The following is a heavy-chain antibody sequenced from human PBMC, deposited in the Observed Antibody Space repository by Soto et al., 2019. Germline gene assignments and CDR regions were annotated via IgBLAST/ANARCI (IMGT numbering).Heavy chain of an antibody. CDR1: GGSISSYY. Sequence: SETLSLTCTVAGGSISSYYWSWIRQSPGKGLEWIGDISDSGSTGYNPSLKSRITISVDMSKNQFSLKMSSVTAADPAVYYCARVGGSRTTGFDYWGQGTLVTASS. J-gene: IGHJ4*02. V-gene: IGHV4-59*01. CDR2: ISDSGST. CDR3: ARVGGSRTTGFDY. D-gene: IGHD1-1*01.